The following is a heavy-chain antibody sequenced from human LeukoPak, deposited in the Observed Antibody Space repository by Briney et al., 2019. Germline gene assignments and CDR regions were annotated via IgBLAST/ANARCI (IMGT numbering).Heavy chain of an antibody. V-gene: IGHV3-48*04. CDR1: GFTFSSYA. CDR3: ARVVSGVTGGDY. J-gene: IGHJ4*02. CDR2: ITPTSATI. D-gene: IGHD3-3*01. Sequence: GGPLRLSCAASGFTFSSYAMSWVRQAPGKGLECISYITPTSATIHYADSVKGRFAVSRDNANSLLYLQMNSLRVEDTAVYYCARVVSGVTGGDYWGQGTLVSVSS.